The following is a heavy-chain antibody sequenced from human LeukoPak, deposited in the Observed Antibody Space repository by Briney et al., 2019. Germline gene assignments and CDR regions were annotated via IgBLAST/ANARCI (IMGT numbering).Heavy chain of an antibody. J-gene: IGHJ4*02. CDR1: GFTFSSYG. Sequence: GGSLRLSCAASGFTFSSYGMHWVRQAPGKGLEWVAVIWYDGSNKYYADSVKGRFTISRDNSKNTLYLQMNSLRAEDTAVYYCARETGSGWLRVYFDYWGQGTLVTVSS. V-gene: IGHV3-33*01. D-gene: IGHD6-19*01. CDR2: IWYDGSNK. CDR3: ARETGSGWLRVYFDY.